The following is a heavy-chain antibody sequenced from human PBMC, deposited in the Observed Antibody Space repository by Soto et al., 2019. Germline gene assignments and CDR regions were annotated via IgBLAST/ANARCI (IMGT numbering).Heavy chain of an antibody. Sequence: RASVKVSCKASGYTFNVYYMHWVRQAPGQALEWMGWINPNSGGTKYAQKFQGRVTLTRDTSNTTVYMEVSSLKSDDTAVHFCARDRGSTWYIDDYWGQGTLVTVSS. D-gene: IGHD6-13*01. CDR2: INPNSGGT. CDR1: GYTFNVYY. J-gene: IGHJ4*02. V-gene: IGHV1-2*02. CDR3: ARDRGSTWYIDDY.